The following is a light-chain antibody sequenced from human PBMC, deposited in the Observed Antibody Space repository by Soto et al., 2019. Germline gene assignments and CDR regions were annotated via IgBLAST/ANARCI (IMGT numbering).Light chain of an antibody. CDR3: QQYNNWPPLT. J-gene: IGKJ4*01. CDR1: QSVSSN. V-gene: IGKV3D-15*01. CDR2: GAS. Sequence: EIVMTQSPATLSVSPGERATLSCRASQSVSSNLAWYQQKPGQAPRLLIYGASIMATGIPARFSGSGSGTDFTLTISSLQSEDFAVYYCQQYNNWPPLTFGGGTKVEIK.